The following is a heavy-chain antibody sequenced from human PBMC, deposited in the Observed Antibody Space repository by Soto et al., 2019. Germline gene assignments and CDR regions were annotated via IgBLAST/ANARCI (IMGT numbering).Heavy chain of an antibody. V-gene: IGHV3-13*05. Sequence: GGPLRLSCAASGFTFSSYDMHWVRQATGKGLEWVSAIGTAGDPYYPGSVKGRFTISRENAKNSLYLQMNSLRAGDTAVYYCARGQLVYYYDSSGYYGPYGMDVWGQGTTVTVSS. CDR2: IGTAGDP. CDR1: GFTFSSYD. CDR3: ARGQLVYYYDSSGYYGPYGMDV. J-gene: IGHJ6*02. D-gene: IGHD3-22*01.